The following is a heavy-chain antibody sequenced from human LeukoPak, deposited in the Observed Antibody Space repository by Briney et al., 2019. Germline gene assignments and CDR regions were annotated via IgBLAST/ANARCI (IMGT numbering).Heavy chain of an antibody. CDR2: IRYDGYEK. J-gene: IGHJ4*02. CDR1: GFTFSNYG. D-gene: IGHD6-13*01. CDR3: ARRIAAHEFNY. Sequence: PGGSPRLSCASSGFTFSNYGMHWVRQAPGKGLEWVAFIRYDGYEKYYADSVKGRFTISRGNSKNTLYLQMNSLRAEDTAVYYCARRIAAHEFNYWGQGTLVTVSS. V-gene: IGHV3-30*02.